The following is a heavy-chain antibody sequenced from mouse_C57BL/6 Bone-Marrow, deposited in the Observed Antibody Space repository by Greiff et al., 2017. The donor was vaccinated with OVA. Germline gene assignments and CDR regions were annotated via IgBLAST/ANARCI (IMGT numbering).Heavy chain of an antibody. J-gene: IGHJ3*01. CDR3: ARLRSAYDGGAWFAY. V-gene: IGHV1-26*01. CDR2: INPNNGGT. Sequence: EVQLQQSGPELVKPGASVKISCKASGYTFTDYYMNWVKQSHGKSLEWIGDINPNNGGTSYNQKFKGKATLTVDKSSSTAYMELRSLTSEDSAVYYCARLRSAYDGGAWFAYWGQGTLVTVSA. D-gene: IGHD2-12*01. CDR1: GYTFTDYY.